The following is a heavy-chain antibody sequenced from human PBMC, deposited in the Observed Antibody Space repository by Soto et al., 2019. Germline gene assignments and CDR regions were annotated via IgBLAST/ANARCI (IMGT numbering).Heavy chain of an antibody. Sequence: GGSLRLSCAASGFTFSSYAMHWVRQAPGKGLEWVAVISYDGSNTYYADSVKGRFTISRDNSKNTLYLQMNSLRAEDTAVYYCAKRDDFWSGYYPHEHGSIDYWGQGTLVTVSS. J-gene: IGHJ4*02. CDR3: AKRDDFWSGYYPHEHGSIDY. CDR1: GFTFSSYA. CDR2: ISYDGSNT. D-gene: IGHD3-3*01. V-gene: IGHV3-30-3*02.